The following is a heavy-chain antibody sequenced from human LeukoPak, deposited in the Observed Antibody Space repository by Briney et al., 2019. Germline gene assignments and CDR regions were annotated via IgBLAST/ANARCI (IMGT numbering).Heavy chain of an antibody. J-gene: IGHJ6*02. V-gene: IGHV1-2*02. CDR3: ARSFYSSGWYYYYYGMDV. Sequence: ASVKVSCKASGSTFTGYYMHWVRQAPGQGLEWMGWINPNSGGTNYAQKFQGRVTMTRDTSISTAYMELSRLRSDDTAVYYCARSFYSSGWYYYYYGMDVWGQGTTVTVSS. CDR2: INPNSGGT. CDR1: GSTFTGYY. D-gene: IGHD6-19*01.